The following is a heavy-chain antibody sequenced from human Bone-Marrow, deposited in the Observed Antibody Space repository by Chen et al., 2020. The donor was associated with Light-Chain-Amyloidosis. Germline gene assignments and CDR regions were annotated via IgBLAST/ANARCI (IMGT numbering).Heavy chain of an antibody. Sequence: QVQLVRSGAEVKKPGSSVKVSCRTSGGTFSSFPIIWVRQAPGQGLEWVGGVIPILDTPTYAQKFQGRVTITADDSTSTAYMELRSLTSEDTAVYFCARVPRVLAAHALDIWGQGTIVSVSS. V-gene: IGHV1-69*01. CDR2: VIPILDTP. D-gene: IGHD2-15*01. J-gene: IGHJ3*02. CDR1: GGTFSSFP. CDR3: ARVPRVLAAHALDI.